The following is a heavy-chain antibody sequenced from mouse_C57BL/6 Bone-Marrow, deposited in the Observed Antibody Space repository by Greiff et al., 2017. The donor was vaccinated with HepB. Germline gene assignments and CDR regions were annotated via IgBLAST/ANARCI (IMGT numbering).Heavy chain of an antibody. J-gene: IGHJ3*01. CDR3: ARGNYYTWVAY. CDR1: GFNIKDYY. Sequence: VQLQQSGAELVKPGASVKLSCTASGFNIKDYYMHWVKQRTEQGLEWIGRIDPEDGATKYAPKFQGKATITADTSSNNAYLLLSSLTSEDTAVYYCARGNYYTWVAYWGQGTLVTVSA. CDR2: IDPEDGAT. D-gene: IGHD1-1*01. V-gene: IGHV14-2*01.